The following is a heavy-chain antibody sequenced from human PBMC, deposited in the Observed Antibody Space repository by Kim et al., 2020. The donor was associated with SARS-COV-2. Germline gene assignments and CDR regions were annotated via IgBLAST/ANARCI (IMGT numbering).Heavy chain of an antibody. CDR1: GFTFSSYG. J-gene: IGHJ5*02. CDR3: ARDGGPPYSSSSRWFDP. CDR2: IWYDGSNK. Sequence: GGSLRLSCAASGFTFSSYGMHWVRQAPGKGLEWVAVIWYDGSNKYYADSVKGRFTISRDNSKNTLYLQMNSLRAEDTAVYYCARDGGPPYSSSSRWFDPWGQGTLVTVSS. D-gene: IGHD6-6*01. V-gene: IGHV3-33*01.